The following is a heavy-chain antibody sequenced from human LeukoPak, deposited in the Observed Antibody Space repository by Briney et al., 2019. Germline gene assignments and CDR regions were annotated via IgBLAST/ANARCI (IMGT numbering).Heavy chain of an antibody. J-gene: IGHJ4*02. V-gene: IGHV3-30*18. CDR1: GFSFSSYV. Sequence: GGSLRLSCAASGFSFSSYVMHWVRQAPGKGLEWVAVMSTDGSIKIYADSVKGRFTISRDNSKNTLYLQMNSLRAEDTAVYYCAKSGYNRFDYWGQGTLVTVSS. CDR2: MSTDGSIK. D-gene: IGHD5-24*01. CDR3: AKSGYNRFDY.